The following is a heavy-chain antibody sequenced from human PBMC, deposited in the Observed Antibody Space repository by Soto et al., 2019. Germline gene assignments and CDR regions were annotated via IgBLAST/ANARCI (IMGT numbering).Heavy chain of an antibody. CDR3: GKPPGYGSGSNTHFGVDD. CDR2: ISFGGSDS. Sequence: GGSLRLSCAASGFTFNRYAMHWVRQAPGKRLEWVAFISFGGSDSYYADSVKGRFALSRDNSKNTMYLEMNSLRPEDTAVYYCGKPPGYGSGSNTHFGVDDWGRGTGVTVSS. D-gene: IGHD3-10*01. J-gene: IGHJ6*02. CDR1: GFTFNRYA. V-gene: IGHV3-30*09.